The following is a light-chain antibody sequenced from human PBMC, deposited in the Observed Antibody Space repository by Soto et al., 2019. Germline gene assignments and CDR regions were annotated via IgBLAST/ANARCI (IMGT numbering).Light chain of an antibody. Sequence: QSALTQPASVSGSPGQSITISCTGISSDVGGYNFVSWYQQHPGKAPKLMIYGVINRPSGVSNRFSGSKSGNTASLTISGLQADDEADYYCTSYTSKIPLRVFGGGTKLTVL. V-gene: IGLV2-14*01. J-gene: IGLJ3*02. CDR3: TSYTSKIPLRV. CDR1: SSDVGGYNF. CDR2: GVI.